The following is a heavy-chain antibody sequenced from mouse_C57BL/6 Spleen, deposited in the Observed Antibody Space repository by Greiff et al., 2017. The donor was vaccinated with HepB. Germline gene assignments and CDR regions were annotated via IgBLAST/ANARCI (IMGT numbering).Heavy chain of an antibody. J-gene: IGHJ1*03. D-gene: IGHD1-1*01. CDR1: GYTFTDYY. V-gene: IGHV1-75*01. Sequence: VQLQQSGPELVKPGASVKISCKASGYTFTDYYINWVKQRPGQGLEWIGWIFPGSGSTYYNEKFKGKATLTVDKSSSTAYMLLSSLTSEDSAVYFCARAPRDYGSSFYWYFDVWGTGTTVTVSS. CDR2: IFPGSGST. CDR3: ARAPRDYGSSFYWYFDV.